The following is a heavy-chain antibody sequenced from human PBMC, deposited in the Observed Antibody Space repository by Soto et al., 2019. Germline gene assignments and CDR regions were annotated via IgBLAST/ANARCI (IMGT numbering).Heavy chain of an antibody. D-gene: IGHD2-2*02. CDR1: GGSISSGGYY. J-gene: IGHJ6*02. V-gene: IGHV4-31*03. CDR3: ARGNLGYCSSTSCYTPYYYYGMDV. CDR2: IYYSGST. Sequence: QVQLQESGPGLVKPSQTLSLTCTVSGGSISSGGYYWSWFRQHPGKGLEWIGYIYYSGSTYYNPSLKSRLTISVDTSKNQFSRKLTSVTAADTAVYYCARGNLGYCSSTSCYTPYYYYGMDVWGQGTTVTVSS.